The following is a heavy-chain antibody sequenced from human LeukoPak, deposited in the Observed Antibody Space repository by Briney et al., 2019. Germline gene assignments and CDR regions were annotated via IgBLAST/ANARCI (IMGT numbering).Heavy chain of an antibody. CDR1: GFTFSNAW. CDR2: NSGGSS. J-gene: IGHJ4*02. Sequence: GGSLRLSCAASGFTFSNAWMSWVRQAPGKGLEWVSSNSGGSSYYADSVKGRFTISRDNSENTLYLQMNSLRAEDTAVYYCAKDLGSSGWYIDYWGQGTLVTVSS. V-gene: IGHV3-23*01. CDR3: AKDLGSSGWYIDY. D-gene: IGHD6-19*01.